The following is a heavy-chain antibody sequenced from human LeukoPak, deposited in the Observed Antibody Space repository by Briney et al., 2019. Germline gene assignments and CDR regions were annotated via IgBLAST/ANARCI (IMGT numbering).Heavy chain of an antibody. V-gene: IGHV4-61*01. CDR3: ARVYGDGYNANFDY. CDR1: GGSVSSGSYY. D-gene: IGHD5-24*01. Sequence: SETLSLTCTVSGGSVSSGSYYWSWIRQPPGKGLEWIGYIYYSGSTNYNPSLKSRVTISVDTSKNQFSLKLSSVTAADTAVYYCARVYGDGYNANFDYWGQGTLVTVSS. CDR2: IYYSGST. J-gene: IGHJ4*02.